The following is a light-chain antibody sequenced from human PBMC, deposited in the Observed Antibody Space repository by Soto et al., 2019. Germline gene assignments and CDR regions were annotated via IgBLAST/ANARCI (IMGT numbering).Light chain of an antibody. CDR2: AAS. Sequence: DIQMTQSPSSLSASVGDRVTITCRASQGISNYLAWYQQKSGKVPKLLIYAASTLQSGVPSRFSGSGSGTDFTLTISGLQPEDVATYYCQVYNSAPRFTFGPGTKVDIK. CDR3: QVYNSAPRFT. J-gene: IGKJ3*01. CDR1: QGISNY. V-gene: IGKV1-27*01.